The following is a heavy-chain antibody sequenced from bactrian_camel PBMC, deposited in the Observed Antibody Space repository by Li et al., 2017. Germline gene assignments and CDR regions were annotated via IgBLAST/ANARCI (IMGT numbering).Heavy chain of an antibody. D-gene: IGHD1*01. J-gene: IGHJ4*01. V-gene: IGHV3S53*01. CDR1: GYTLPLH. CDR2: IAGDGRT. CDR3: AAGRATTLYPGPICEWNY. Sequence: HVQLVESGGGSVQAGGSLKLSCVASGYTLPLHMAWLRRLPGQGREGIAAIAGDGRTNYADSVKGRFTISQDNTQNAVYLQMNNLEREDSALYSCAAGRATTLYPGPICEWNYWGQGTQVTV.